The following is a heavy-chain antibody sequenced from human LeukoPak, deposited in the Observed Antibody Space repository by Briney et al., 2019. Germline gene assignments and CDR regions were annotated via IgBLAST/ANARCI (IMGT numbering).Heavy chain of an antibody. Sequence: SVKVSCKASGGTFSSYAISWVRQAPGQGLEWMGGIIPIFGTANYAQKFQGRVTITADKSTSTVYMELSSLRSEDTAVYYCARVGGSLRDAFDIWGQGTMVTVSS. CDR1: GGTFSSYA. CDR2: IIPIFGTA. V-gene: IGHV1-69*06. CDR3: ARVGGSLRDAFDI. J-gene: IGHJ3*02. D-gene: IGHD3-3*01.